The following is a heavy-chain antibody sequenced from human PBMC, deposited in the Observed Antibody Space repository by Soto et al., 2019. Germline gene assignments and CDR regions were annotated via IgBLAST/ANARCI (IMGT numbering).Heavy chain of an antibody. CDR2: IYYSGST. CDR1: GGSISSYY. CDR3: ARVVGYCSGGTCYSGRFDP. Sequence: QVQLQESGPGLVKPSETLSLTCTVSGGSISSYYWSWIRQPPGKGLEWIAYIYYSGSTNYNPSLKSRVTTSVDTSKSQFSLKLRSVTAADTAVYYCARVVGYCSGGTCYSGRFDPWGQGTLVTVSS. J-gene: IGHJ5*02. D-gene: IGHD2-15*01. V-gene: IGHV4-59*01.